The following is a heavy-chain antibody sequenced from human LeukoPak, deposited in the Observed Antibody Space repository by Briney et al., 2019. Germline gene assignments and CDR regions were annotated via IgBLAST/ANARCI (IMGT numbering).Heavy chain of an antibody. V-gene: IGHV3-33*06. D-gene: IGHD1-26*01. Sequence: PGGSLRLSCAASGFTFSNYGIHWVRQAPGKGLEWVAVIWYDGSKKYYADSVKGRFTISRDDSKNTLYLQMNSLRAEDTAVYYCAKGLSESIYDALDSWGQGTLVTVSS. CDR2: IWYDGSKK. CDR1: GFTFSNYG. CDR3: AKGLSESIYDALDS. J-gene: IGHJ4*02.